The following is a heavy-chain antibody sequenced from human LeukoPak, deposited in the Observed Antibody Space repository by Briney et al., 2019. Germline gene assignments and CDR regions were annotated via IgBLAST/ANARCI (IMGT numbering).Heavy chain of an antibody. Sequence: ASVKVSCKASGYTFTSYYLFWVRQAPGQGLEWMGIINPSGGSTSYAQKFQGRVTMTRDTSTSTVYMELSSLRSADTAVYYCARDLWANNYDSSGYPHFDYWGQGTLVTVSS. D-gene: IGHD3-22*01. CDR2: INPSGGST. CDR1: GYTFTSYY. CDR3: ARDLWANNYDSSGYPHFDY. V-gene: IGHV1-46*01. J-gene: IGHJ4*02.